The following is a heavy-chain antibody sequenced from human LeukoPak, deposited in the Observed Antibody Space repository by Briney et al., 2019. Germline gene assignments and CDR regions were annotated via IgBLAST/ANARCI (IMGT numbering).Heavy chain of an antibody. J-gene: IGHJ4*02. CDR2: ISWDSSTK. CDR1: GFTFDDYA. V-gene: IGHV3-9*01. D-gene: IGHD1-26*01. Sequence: GGSLRLSCAASGFTFDDYAMHWVRQAPGKGLEWVSGISWDSSTKAYADSVKGRFTISRDNAKNSLYLQMNSLRAEDTASYYCAKDTRTGYSGALDYWGQGTLVTVSS. CDR3: AKDTRTGYSGALDY.